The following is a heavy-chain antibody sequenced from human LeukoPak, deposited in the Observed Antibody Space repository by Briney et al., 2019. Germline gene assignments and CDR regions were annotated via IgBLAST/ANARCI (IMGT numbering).Heavy chain of an antibody. CDR2: IKQDGSEK. Sequence: GGSLRLSFAASGFTFINYWMTWVRQAPGKGGERGAHIKQDGSEKNYMDAVQGGVTISRDNAQNSLYLQMTSLRAEDTAVYYCASTATCSFWGQGTMVTVSS. CDR1: GFTFINYW. D-gene: IGHD2-2*01. V-gene: IGHV3-7*01. CDR3: ASTATCSF. J-gene: IGHJ3*01.